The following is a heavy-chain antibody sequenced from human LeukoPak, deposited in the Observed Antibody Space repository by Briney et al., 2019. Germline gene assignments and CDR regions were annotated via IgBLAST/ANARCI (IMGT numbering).Heavy chain of an antibody. CDR2: IYTSGST. J-gene: IGHJ6*03. CDR1: GGSISSYY. Sequence: SETLSLTCTVSGGSISSYYWSWIRQPAGKGLEWIGRIYTSGSTNYNPSLKGRVTISVDTSKNQFSLKLSSVTAADTAVYYCARSDCSSTSCYQLYYYYYMDVWGKGTTVTVSS. CDR3: ARSDCSSTSCYQLYYYYYMDV. D-gene: IGHD2-2*01. V-gene: IGHV4-4*07.